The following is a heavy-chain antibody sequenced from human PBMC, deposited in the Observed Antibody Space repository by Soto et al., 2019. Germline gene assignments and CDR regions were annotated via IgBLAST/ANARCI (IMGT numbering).Heavy chain of an antibody. Sequence: SETLSLTCTVSGDSINNADYYWSWIRQPPGKGLEWIGYISNSGSTFHNPSLRGRLSMSIDTSKNQFSLRLTSVTAADTAVYYCARYRAGGAGSYYHARFDSWGHGTLVTVSS. V-gene: IGHV4-30-4*01. CDR2: ISNSGST. CDR1: GDSINNADYY. D-gene: IGHD3-10*01. CDR3: ARYRAGGAGSYYHARFDS. J-gene: IGHJ5*01.